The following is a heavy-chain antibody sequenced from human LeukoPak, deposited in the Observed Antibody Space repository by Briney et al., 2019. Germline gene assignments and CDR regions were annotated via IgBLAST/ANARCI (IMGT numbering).Heavy chain of an antibody. Sequence: GGSLRLSCIASGFSISTNDMNWVRQAPGKGLEWFSLIYISGDTKYADSVQGRFTISRDTSTLYLQMNSLTAEDTAIYYCAKRSPPYWGQGTLVTVSS. V-gene: IGHV3-66*04. D-gene: IGHD3-10*01. CDR3: AKRSPPY. CDR2: IYISGDT. J-gene: IGHJ4*02. CDR1: GFSISTND.